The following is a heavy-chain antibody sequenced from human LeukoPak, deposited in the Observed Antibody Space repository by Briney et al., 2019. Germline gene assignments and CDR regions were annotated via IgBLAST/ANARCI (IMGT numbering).Heavy chain of an antibody. CDR1: GYTFTSFD. J-gene: IGHJ4*02. D-gene: IGHD2-15*01. Sequence: ASVKVSCKASGYTFTSFDINWVRQAPGQGLEWMGWISAYNGNTNYAQKLQGRVTMTTDTSTSTAYMELRSLRSDDTAVYYCARFRYCSGGSCYFSSVFDYWGQGTLVTVSS. CDR2: ISAYNGNT. V-gene: IGHV1-18*01. CDR3: ARFRYCSGGSCYFSSVFDY.